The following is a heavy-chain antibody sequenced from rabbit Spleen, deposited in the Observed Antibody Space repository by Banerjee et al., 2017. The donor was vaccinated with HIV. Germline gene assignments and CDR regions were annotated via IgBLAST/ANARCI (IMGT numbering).Heavy chain of an antibody. V-gene: IGHV1S47*01. D-gene: IGHD8-1*01. Sequence: QEQLEESGGGLVKPEGSLTLPCKASGFFFSDRDVMCWVRQAPGKGLEWIGYIEPVFGVTYDASWVNGRFSISRENTQNTLYLQLNSLTAADTATYVCARGYADSSGLPTYYFNLWGPGTLGTVS. J-gene: IGHJ4*01. CDR1: GFFFSDRDV. CDR3: ARGYADSSGLPTYYFNL. CDR2: IEPVFGVT.